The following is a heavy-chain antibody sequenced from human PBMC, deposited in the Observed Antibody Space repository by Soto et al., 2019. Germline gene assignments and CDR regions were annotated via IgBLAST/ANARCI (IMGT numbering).Heavy chain of an antibody. V-gene: IGHV1-18*01. Sequence: GSVKVSCKASGYTFTSYAISWARQAPGQGLEWMGWINAYNGHTHYAQKLQGRVTMTTDTSTNTAYMELRSLSSDDTAVYFCVRVVVVTPKHDAFDIWGQGTVVTVSS. CDR2: INAYNGHT. CDR1: GYTFTSYA. CDR3: VRVVVVTPKHDAFDI. J-gene: IGHJ3*02. D-gene: IGHD2-21*02.